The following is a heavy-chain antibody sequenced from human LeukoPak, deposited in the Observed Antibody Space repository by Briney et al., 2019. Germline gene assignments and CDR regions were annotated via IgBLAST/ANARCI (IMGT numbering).Heavy chain of an antibody. CDR2: IIPILGIA. V-gene: IGHV1-69*04. J-gene: IGHJ6*02. CDR3: ARPPEVVAATQPQKYYYYGMDV. CDR1: GGTFSSYA. Sequence: GASVKVSCKASGGTFSSYAISWVRQAPGQGLEWMGRIIPILGIANYAQKFQGRVTITADKSTSTAYMELSSLRSEDTAAYYCARPPEVVAATQPQKYYYYGMDVWGQGTTVTVSS. D-gene: IGHD2-15*01.